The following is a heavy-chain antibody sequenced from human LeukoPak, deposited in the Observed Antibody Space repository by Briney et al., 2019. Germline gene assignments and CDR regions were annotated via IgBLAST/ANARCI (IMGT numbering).Heavy chain of an antibody. CDR2: IYYSGST. V-gene: IGHV4-39*07. CDR1: GGSISSSSYY. CDR3: ARLTGYYYYYYMDV. D-gene: IGHD3-9*01. J-gene: IGHJ6*03. Sequence: SGPGLVKPSETLSLTCTVSGGSISSSSYYWGWIRQPPGKGLEWMGSIYYSGSTYYNPSLKSRVTISVDTSKNQFSLKLSSVTAADTAVYYCARLTGYYYYYYMDVWGKGTTVTISS.